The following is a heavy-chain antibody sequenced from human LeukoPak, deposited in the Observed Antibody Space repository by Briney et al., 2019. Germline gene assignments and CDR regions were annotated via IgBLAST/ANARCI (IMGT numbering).Heavy chain of an antibody. CDR3: ARDYYYDSSGYPDY. CDR2: ISAYNGNT. V-gene: IGHV1-18*01. CDR1: GCTFTSYG. D-gene: IGHD3-22*01. Sequence: ASVKVCCKASGCTFTSYGISWVRQAPGHGLEWMGWISAYNGNTNYAQKLQGRVTMTTDTSTSTAYMELRSLRSDDTAVYYCARDYYYDSSGYPDYWGQGTLVTVSS. J-gene: IGHJ4*02.